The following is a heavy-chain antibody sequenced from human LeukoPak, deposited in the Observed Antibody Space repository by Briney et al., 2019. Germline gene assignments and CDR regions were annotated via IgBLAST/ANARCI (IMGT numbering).Heavy chain of an antibody. CDR3: ARDQDKDVVVPAAAGLDY. J-gene: IGHJ4*02. D-gene: IGHD2-2*01. CDR2: ISSSSSYI. V-gene: IGHV3-21*01. Sequence: GGSLRLSCAASGFTFSSYSMNWVRQAPGKGLEWVSPISSSSSYIYYADSVKGRFTISRDNAKNSLYLQMNSLRAEDTAVYYCARDQDKDVVVPAAAGLDYWGQGTLVTVSS. CDR1: GFTFSSYS.